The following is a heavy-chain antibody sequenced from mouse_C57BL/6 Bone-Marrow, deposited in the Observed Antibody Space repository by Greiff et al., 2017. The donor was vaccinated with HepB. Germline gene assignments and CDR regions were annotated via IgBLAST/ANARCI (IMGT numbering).Heavy chain of an antibody. D-gene: IGHD2-4*01. CDR3: ARDYDYNEAMDY. CDR1: GFTFSSYA. V-gene: IGHV5-4*01. CDR2: ISDGGSYT. Sequence: EVMLVESGGGLVKPGGSLKLSCAASGFTFSSYAMSWVRQTPEKRLEWVATISDGGSYTYYPDNVKGRFTISRDNAKNNLYLQMSHLKSEDTAMYYCARDYDYNEAMDYWGQGTSVTVSS. J-gene: IGHJ4*01.